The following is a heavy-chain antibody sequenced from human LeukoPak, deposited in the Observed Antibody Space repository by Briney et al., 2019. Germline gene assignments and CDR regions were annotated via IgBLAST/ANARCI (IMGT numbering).Heavy chain of an antibody. J-gene: IGHJ1*01. CDR1: GFTFSRYW. CDR2: INGDGSTT. V-gene: IGHV3-74*01. D-gene: IGHD3-22*01. CDR3: ATGNYYDSRGYYTFGH. Sequence: GGSLRLSCAASGFTFSRYWMRWVRHAPGKGLVWVSRINGDGSTTSYADCVKGGFTISRHNAKNTLYLQMNSLRAEDTAVYYCATGNYYDSRGYYTFGHWGQGTLVTVSS.